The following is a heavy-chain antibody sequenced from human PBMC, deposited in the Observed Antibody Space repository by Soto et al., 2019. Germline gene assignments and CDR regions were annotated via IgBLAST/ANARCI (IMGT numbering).Heavy chain of an antibody. V-gene: IGHV1-3*01. CDR2: INAGNGNT. J-gene: IGHJ5*02. CDR1: GYTFTSYA. Sequence: GASVKVSCKASGYTFTSYAMHWVRQAPGQRLEWMGWINAGNGNTKYSQKFQGRVTITRDTSASTAYMELSSLRSEDTAVYYCARCFCGGHADLFAPCSQRSLVTVSS. D-gene: IGHD2-21*01. CDR3: ARCFCGGHADLFAP.